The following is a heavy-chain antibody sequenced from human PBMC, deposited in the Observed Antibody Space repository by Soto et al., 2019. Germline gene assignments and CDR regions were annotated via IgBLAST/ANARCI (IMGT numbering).Heavy chain of an antibody. Sequence: QVQLVQSGAEVKKPGASVKVSCKASGYTFTGYYMHWVRQAPGQGLEWMGWINPNSGGTNYAQKFQGWVTMTRDTSISTAYMELSRLRSDDTPVYYCARGGDILTGRDAFDIWGQGTMVTVSS. J-gene: IGHJ3*02. D-gene: IGHD3-9*01. CDR3: ARGGDILTGRDAFDI. V-gene: IGHV1-2*04. CDR1: GYTFTGYY. CDR2: INPNSGGT.